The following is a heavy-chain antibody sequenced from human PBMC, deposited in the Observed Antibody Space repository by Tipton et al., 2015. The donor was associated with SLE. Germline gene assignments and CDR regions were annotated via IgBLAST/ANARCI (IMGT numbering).Heavy chain of an antibody. D-gene: IGHD3-22*01. CDR3: ARILYYYDSSGYYLLDY. V-gene: IGHV4-34*01. J-gene: IGHJ4*02. CDR2: INHSGST. Sequence: TLSLTCAVYGGSFSGYYWSWIRQPPGKGLGWIGEINHSGSTNYNPSLKSRVTISVDTSKNQFSLKLSSVTAADTAVYYCARILYYYDSSGYYLLDYWGQGTLVTVSS. CDR1: GGSFSGYY.